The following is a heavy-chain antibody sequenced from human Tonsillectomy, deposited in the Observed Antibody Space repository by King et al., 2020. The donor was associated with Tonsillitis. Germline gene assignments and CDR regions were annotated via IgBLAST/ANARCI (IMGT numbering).Heavy chain of an antibody. Sequence: VQLQQWGAGLLKPSETLSLTCAVYGGSFSGYYWSWIRQLPGKGLEWIGEINHSGSTNYNPSLKSRVTISVDTSKNQFSLKLSSVTAADTAVYYCARGRGRYYYDSSGYYANWGQGTLVTVSS. CDR1: GGSFSGYY. J-gene: IGHJ4*02. CDR3: ARGRGRYYYDSSGYYAN. CDR2: INHSGST. V-gene: IGHV4-34*01. D-gene: IGHD3-22*01.